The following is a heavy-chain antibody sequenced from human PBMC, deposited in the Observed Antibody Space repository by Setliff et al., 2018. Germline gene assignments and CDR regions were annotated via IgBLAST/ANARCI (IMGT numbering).Heavy chain of an antibody. V-gene: IGHV4-34*01. Sequence: SSETLSLTCAASGGTFTYYYWTWIRQPPGRGLEWIGEINHSGTTNYNPSLKSRVTMSIDTSKNQFSLSLRYVTAADTAVYYCARGRNVAIRLLDAWGQGNLVTVS. CDR2: INHSGTT. CDR3: ARGRNVAIRLLDA. D-gene: IGHD6-6*01. CDR1: GGTFTYYY. J-gene: IGHJ4*02.